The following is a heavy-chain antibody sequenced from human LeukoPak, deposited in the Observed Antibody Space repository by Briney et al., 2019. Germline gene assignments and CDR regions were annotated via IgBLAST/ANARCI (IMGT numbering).Heavy chain of an antibody. D-gene: IGHD1-26*01. CDR1: GYTFTGYH. CDR2: VNPNNGDT. J-gene: IGHJ4*02. V-gene: IGHV1-2*02. CDR3: ARRETNTQWGFDY. Sequence: ASVKVSCKASGYTFTGYHMHWVRQAPGQGLEWVGWVNPNNGDTNYAQKFQGRVTMSRDTSISTAYMELNSLRSDDTAVYYCARRETNTQWGFDYWGQGTPVTVSS.